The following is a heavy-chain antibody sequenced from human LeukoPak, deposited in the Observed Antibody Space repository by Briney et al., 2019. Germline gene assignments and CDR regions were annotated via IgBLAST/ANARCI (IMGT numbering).Heavy chain of an antibody. J-gene: IGHJ6*02. D-gene: IGHD6-13*01. Sequence: ASVKVSCKASGYTFTSFYMHWVRQAPGQGLEWMGIINPSGGSTSYAQKFQGRVTMTRDTSTSTVYMELSSLRSEDTAVYYCAGDHSSSWYKDYGMDVWGQGTTVTVSS. CDR3: AGDHSSSWYKDYGMDV. V-gene: IGHV1-46*01. CDR1: GYTFTSFY. CDR2: INPSGGST.